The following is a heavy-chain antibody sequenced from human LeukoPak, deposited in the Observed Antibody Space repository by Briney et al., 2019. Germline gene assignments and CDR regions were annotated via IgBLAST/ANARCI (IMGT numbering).Heavy chain of an antibody. CDR3: SRVQTQSGWFDP. J-gene: IGHJ5*02. V-gene: IGHV6-1*01. CDR2: TYYRSKWHN. D-gene: IGHD4-23*01. CDR1: VDSVSSNSAT. Sequence: SQTLSLTCAISVDSVSSNSATWNWITQSPSRGLEWLGRTYYRSKWHNDYAASGKGRITISSDTSKNQFSLEVNSVTPEDTAVYYCSRVQTQSGWFDPWGQGTLVTVSS.